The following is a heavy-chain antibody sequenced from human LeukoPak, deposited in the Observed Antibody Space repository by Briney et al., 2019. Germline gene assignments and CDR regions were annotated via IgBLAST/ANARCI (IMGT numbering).Heavy chain of an antibody. J-gene: IGHJ3*02. Sequence: SETLSLTCAVYGGSFSGYYWSWIRQPPGKGLEWIGEINHSGSTNYNPSLKSRVTISVDTSKNQFSLKLSSVTTAHTAVYYCARDWSILEGLFDIWGQGTMVTASS. CDR1: GGSFSGYY. CDR3: ARDWSILEGLFDI. V-gene: IGHV4-34*01. CDR2: INHSGST. D-gene: IGHD1-26*01.